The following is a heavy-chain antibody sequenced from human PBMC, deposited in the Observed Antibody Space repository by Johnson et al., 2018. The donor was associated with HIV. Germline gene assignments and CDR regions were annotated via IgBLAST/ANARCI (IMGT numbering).Heavy chain of an antibody. V-gene: IGHV3-20*04. J-gene: IGHJ3*02. CDR2: IYSGGST. CDR3: AREGDGYNYDAFDI. Sequence: VQLVESGGGVVRPGGSLRLSCAASGFTFDDYGMSWVRQAPGKGLEWVSVIYSGGSTYYADSVKGRFTISRDNAKNTLYLQMNSLRAEDKAVYYCAREGDGYNYDAFDIWGQGTMVTVSS. D-gene: IGHD5-24*01. CDR1: GFTFDDYG.